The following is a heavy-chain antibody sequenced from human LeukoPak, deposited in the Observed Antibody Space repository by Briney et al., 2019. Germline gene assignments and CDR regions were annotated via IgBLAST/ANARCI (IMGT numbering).Heavy chain of an antibody. CDR2: ISWNSGSI. D-gene: IGHD6-19*01. CDR3: AKDIEAGQQWLGGQFDY. CDR1: GFTFSSYA. J-gene: IGHJ4*02. V-gene: IGHV3-9*01. Sequence: GGSLRLSCAASGFTFSSYAMSWVRQAPGKGLEWVSGISWNSGSIGYADSVKGRFTISRDNAKNSLYLQMNSLRAEDTALYYCAKDIEAGQQWLGGQFDYWGQGTLVTVSS.